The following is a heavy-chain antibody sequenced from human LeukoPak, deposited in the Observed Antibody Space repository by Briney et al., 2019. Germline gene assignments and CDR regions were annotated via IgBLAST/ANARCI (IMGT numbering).Heavy chain of an antibody. J-gene: IGHJ4*02. CDR1: GFIVNTNY. CDR2: IYSGGST. CDR3: ARAPGPFDY. V-gene: IGHV3-53*01. Sequence: GGSLRLSCAASGFIVNTNYMSWVRQAPGKGLEWVSVIYSGGSTYYADSVKGRFTISRGNSKNTLYLQMNSLRAEDTAVYYCARAPGPFDYWGQGTLVTVSS.